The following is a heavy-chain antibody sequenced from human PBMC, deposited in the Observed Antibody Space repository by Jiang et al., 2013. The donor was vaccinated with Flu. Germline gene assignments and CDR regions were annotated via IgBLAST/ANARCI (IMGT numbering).Heavy chain of an antibody. CDR2: IYYSGST. J-gene: IGHJ6*02. Sequence: ETLSLTCTVSGGSISSYYWSWIRQPPGKGLEWIGYIYYSGSTNYNPSLKSRVTISVDTSKNQFSLKLSSVTAADTAVYYCARVNLSVYYCARRRYCSSTSCYRLTAYYYGMDVWGQGTTVTVSS. CDR3: ARVNLSVYYCARRRYCSSTSCYRLTAYYYGMDV. CDR1: GGSISSYY. D-gene: IGHD2-2*01. V-gene: IGHV4-59*01.